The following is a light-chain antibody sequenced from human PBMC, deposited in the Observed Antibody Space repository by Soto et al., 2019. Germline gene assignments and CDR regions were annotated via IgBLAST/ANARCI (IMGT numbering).Light chain of an antibody. CDR2: AAS. CDR3: QQSYSTPPWT. J-gene: IGKJ1*01. Sequence: DVQMTQSPSSLSASVGDRVTITCRASQSVSIYLNWYQQKPGKAPNLLISAASSLQNGVPSRFRGSGSGTDFTLTISGLQHEDFATYYCQQSYSTPPWTFGQGTKGEIK. CDR1: QSVSIY. V-gene: IGKV1-39*01.